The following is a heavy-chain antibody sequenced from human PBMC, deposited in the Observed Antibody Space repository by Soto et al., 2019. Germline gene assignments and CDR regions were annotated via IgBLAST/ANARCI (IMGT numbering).Heavy chain of an antibody. J-gene: IGHJ4*02. CDR2: IYYSGST. Sequence: LSLTCTVSGGSISSGGYYWSWIRQHPGKGLEWIGYIYYSGSTYYNPSLKSRVTISVDTSKNQFSLKLSSVTAADTAVYYCARGAPMYGYGTNGVSDFDYWGQGTLVTV. CDR1: GGSISSGGYY. D-gene: IGHD2-8*01. V-gene: IGHV4-31*03. CDR3: ARGAPMYGYGTNGVSDFDY.